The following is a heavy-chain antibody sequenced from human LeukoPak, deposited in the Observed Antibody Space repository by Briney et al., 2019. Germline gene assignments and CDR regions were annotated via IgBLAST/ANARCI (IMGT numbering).Heavy chain of an antibody. CDR1: GFIFRTYT. Sequence: PGGSLRLSCSASGFIFRTYTMYWVRQAPGKGLEYVSVINGDGRTTYYIDSVKGRFTISRDNSKNTLYLQMSSLRADDTAVYYCVGDQVDDTGYLRWGQGTRVTVSA. CDR2: INGDGRTT. CDR3: VGDQVDDTGYLR. V-gene: IGHV3-64D*06. D-gene: IGHD5-12*01. J-gene: IGHJ4*02.